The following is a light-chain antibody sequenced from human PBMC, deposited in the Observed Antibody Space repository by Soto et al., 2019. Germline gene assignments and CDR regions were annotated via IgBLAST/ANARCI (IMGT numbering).Light chain of an antibody. CDR3: QQYNNWPLT. CDR1: RSVSRD. J-gene: IGKJ5*01. CDR2: DAS. Sequence: ETVLTQSPATLSVSPGARATLSCRASRSVSRDLAWYQQKPGQVPRLLIYDASTRATGVPARFSGGGSGTEFTLTITSLQSEDFAVYWCQQYNNWPLTFGPGTRLEIK. V-gene: IGKV3D-15*01.